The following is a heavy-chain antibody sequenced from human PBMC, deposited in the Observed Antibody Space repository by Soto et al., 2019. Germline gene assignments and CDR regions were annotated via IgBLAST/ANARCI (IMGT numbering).Heavy chain of an antibody. Sequence: SVKVCCEASGGTFSSYAISWGRQSPGQGLEWMGGIIPIFGTANYAQKFQGRVTITADESTSTAYMELSSLRSEDTAVYYCARGTQYAYRTTNIRYYCGMDVWG. CDR1: GGTFSSYA. CDR3: ARGTQYAYRTTNIRYYCGMDV. V-gene: IGHV1-69*13. D-gene: IGHD4-17*01. CDR2: IIPIFGTA. J-gene: IGHJ6*02.